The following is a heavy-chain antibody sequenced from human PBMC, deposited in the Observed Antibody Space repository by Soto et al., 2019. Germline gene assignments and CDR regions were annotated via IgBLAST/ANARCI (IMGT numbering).Heavy chain of an antibody. CDR2: IRFDGSNE. CDR1: GGIFHGYG. J-gene: IGHJ6*03. Sequence: GGSLRLSCAVPGGIFHGYGMHWFRQAPGKGLEWVAIIRFDGSNEEYADSVKGRFTISRDNSKNTLYLQMNSLRAEDTAVYYCAKVRRQGYYYYCMDSWGKGTTVTVSS. V-gene: IGHV3-30*02. CDR3: AKVRRQGYYYYCMDS.